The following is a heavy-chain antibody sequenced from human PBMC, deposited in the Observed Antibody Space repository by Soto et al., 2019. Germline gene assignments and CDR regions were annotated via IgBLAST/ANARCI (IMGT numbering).Heavy chain of an antibody. Sequence: GGSLRLSCAASGFTFSDYWMTWVRQTPGKGLEWVATIKPDGSQKYYVDSVRGRFSISRDNAHNSLYLQMDYLRADDTAIFYCARLLGALPLDFWGQGVMVTVSS. CDR3: ARLLGALPLDF. CDR1: GFTFSDYW. V-gene: IGHV3-7*01. J-gene: IGHJ4*02. CDR2: IKPDGSQK. D-gene: IGHD3-16*01.